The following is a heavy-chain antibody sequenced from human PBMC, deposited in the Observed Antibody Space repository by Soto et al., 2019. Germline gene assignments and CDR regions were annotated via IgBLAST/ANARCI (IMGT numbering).Heavy chain of an antibody. Sequence: SSETLSLTCTVSGGSISSYYWSWIRQPPGKGLEWIGYIYYSGSTNYNPSLKSRVTISVDTSKNQFSLKMSSVTAADTAVYYCARSNNSSPYYYMDVWGKGTTVTVSS. CDR1: GGSISSYY. J-gene: IGHJ6*03. D-gene: IGHD6-13*01. V-gene: IGHV4-59*08. CDR2: IYYSGST. CDR3: ARSNNSSPYYYMDV.